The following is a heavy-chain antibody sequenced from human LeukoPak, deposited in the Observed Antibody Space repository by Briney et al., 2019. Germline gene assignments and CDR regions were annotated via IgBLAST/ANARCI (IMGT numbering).Heavy chain of an antibody. CDR1: GFIFSSYS. CDR2: ITSGSDTI. J-gene: IGHJ4*02. V-gene: IGHV3-48*01. Sequence: GGSLRLSCAASGFIFSSYSMNWVRQAPGKGLEWVSYITSGSDTIFYADSVKGRFTISRGSARNSLYLQMNSVGVEDTAVYYCVRRPVGAHPFDYWGQGTLVTVSS. CDR3: VRRPVGAHPFDY. D-gene: IGHD1-26*01.